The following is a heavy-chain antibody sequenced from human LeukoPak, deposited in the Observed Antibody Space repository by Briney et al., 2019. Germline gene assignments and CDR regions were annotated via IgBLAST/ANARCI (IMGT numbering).Heavy chain of an antibody. D-gene: IGHD2-21*02. CDR1: GFSLSSYA. J-gene: IGHJ1*01. V-gene: IGHV3-30-3*01. CDR3: ARGGHIVVVTSGVLAEYFQH. CDR2: ISYDGTKE. Sequence: ARSLRLSCAASGFSLSSYAMHWVRQAPGKGVEWVAIISYDGTKEYYGDSVKGRFTISRDNSKNTVYLQMNSLRAEDTAVYYCARGGHIVVVTSGVLAEYFQHWGQGTLVTVSS.